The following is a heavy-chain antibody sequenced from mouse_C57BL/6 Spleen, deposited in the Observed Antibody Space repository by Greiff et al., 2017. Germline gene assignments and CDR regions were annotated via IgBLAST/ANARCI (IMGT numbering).Heavy chain of an antibody. D-gene: IGHD2-1*01. V-gene: IGHV1-64*01. Sequence: QVQLQQPGAELVKPGASVKLSCKASGYTFTSYWMHWVKQRPGQGLEWIGMIHPNSGSTNYNEKFKSKATLTVDKSSSTAYMQLSSLTSEDSAVYYCGRSEGNYTFAYWGQGTLVTVSA. CDR3: GRSEGNYTFAY. CDR2: IHPNSGST. J-gene: IGHJ3*01. CDR1: GYTFTSYW.